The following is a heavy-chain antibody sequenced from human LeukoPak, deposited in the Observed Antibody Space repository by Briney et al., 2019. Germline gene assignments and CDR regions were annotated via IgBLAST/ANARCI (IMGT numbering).Heavy chain of an antibody. D-gene: IGHD6-13*01. CDR1: GGSISSYY. CDR2: IYYSGST. CDR3: ARPQRYSSSWYEGNWFDP. Sequence: PSETLSLTCTVSGGSISSYYWSWIRQPPGKGLEWIGYIYYSGSTNYNPSLKSRVTISVDTSKNQFSLKLSSVTAADTAVYYCARPQRYSSSWYEGNWFDPWGQGTLVTVSS. V-gene: IGHV4-59*01. J-gene: IGHJ5*02.